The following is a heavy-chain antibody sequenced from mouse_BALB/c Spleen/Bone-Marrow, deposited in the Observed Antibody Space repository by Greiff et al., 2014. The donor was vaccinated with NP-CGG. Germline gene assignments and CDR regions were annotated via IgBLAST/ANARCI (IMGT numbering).Heavy chain of an antibody. D-gene: IGHD1-2*01. CDR3: ARSTTATYFDA. CDR2: IHPNSGNT. Sequence: QVQLQQSGSVLVRPGASVKLSCKASGYTFTSSWMHWAKQRPGQGLEWIGEIHPNSGNTNYNEKFKGKATLTVDTSSSTAYVDLSSLTSEDSAVYYCARSTTATYFDAWGPGTTVTVSS. CDR1: GYTFTSSW. J-gene: IGHJ1*01. V-gene: IGHV1S130*01.